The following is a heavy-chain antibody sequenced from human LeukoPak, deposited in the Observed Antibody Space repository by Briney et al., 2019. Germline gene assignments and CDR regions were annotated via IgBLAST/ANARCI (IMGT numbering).Heavy chain of an antibody. CDR3: ARDKTVRGIAARPGLGY. D-gene: IGHD6-6*01. CDR2: INAGNGNT. Sequence: ASVKVSCKASGYTFTSYAMHWVRQAPGQRLEWMGWINAGNGNTKYSQKFQGRVTITRDTSASTAYMELSSLRSEDTAVYYCARDKTVRGIAARPGLGYWGQGTLVTVSS. J-gene: IGHJ4*02. V-gene: IGHV1-3*01. CDR1: GYTFTSYA.